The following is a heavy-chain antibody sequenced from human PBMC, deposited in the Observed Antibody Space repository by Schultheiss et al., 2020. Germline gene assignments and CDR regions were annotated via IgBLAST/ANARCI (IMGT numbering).Heavy chain of an antibody. CDR2: INHSGST. CDR3: VSGPGGGWYTSWFDP. J-gene: IGHJ5*02. D-gene: IGHD6-19*01. Sequence: SETLSLTCAVSGGSISSGGYSWSWIRQPPGKGLEWIGEINHSGSTNYNPSLKSRVTISVDTSKNQFSLKLSSVTAADTAVYYCVSGPGGGWYTSWFDPWGQGTLVTVSS. CDR1: GGSISSGGYS. V-gene: IGHV4-30-2*01.